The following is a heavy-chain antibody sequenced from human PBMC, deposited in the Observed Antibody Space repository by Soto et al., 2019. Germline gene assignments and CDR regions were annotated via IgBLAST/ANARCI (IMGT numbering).Heavy chain of an antibody. CDR2: IYYSGST. V-gene: IGHV4-59*01. J-gene: IGHJ5*02. D-gene: IGHD3-9*01. CDR3: AREVSHYDFLTGYYSSAIFDL. Sequence: SETLSLTCTVSGGPITSYYWSWIRQAPGKGLEWIGYIYYSGSTSSNPSLNGRASISVDTSKNQISLKLWSVTAADTAVYYCAREVSHYDFLTGYYSSAIFDLWGQGTLVTVSS. CDR1: GGPITSYY.